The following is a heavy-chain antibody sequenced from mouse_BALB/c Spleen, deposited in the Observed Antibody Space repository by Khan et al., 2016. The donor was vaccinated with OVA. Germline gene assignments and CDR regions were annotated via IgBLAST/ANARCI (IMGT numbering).Heavy chain of an antibody. CDR2: IDPFSGDT. V-gene: IGHV1S135*01. CDR1: GYSFTTYY. CDR3: TRHGYIAWFTY. D-gene: IGHD2-2*01. Sequence: EVQLQESGPELMKPGTSVKISCKASGYSFTTYYIHWVMQSLGKSLEWIGYIDPFSGDTTFNQKFKGKVTLTVDKSSSTAYIHLSNLTSEDSAIYSCTRHGYIAWFTYWGQGTLVTVSA. J-gene: IGHJ3*01.